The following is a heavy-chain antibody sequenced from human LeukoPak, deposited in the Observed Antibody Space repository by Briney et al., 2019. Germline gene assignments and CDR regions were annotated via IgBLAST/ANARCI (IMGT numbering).Heavy chain of an antibody. CDR1: GYTFTCYY. J-gene: IGHJ6*02. D-gene: IGHD6-6*01. Sequence: ASVKVSCKASGYTFTCYYMHWVRQAPGQGLEWMGIINPSGGSTSYAQKFQGRVTMTRDTSTSTVYMELSSLRSEDTAVYYCARGVSIEYSSSSGRHYYGMDVWGQGTTVTVSS. CDR3: ARGVSIEYSSSSGRHYYGMDV. CDR2: INPSGGST. V-gene: IGHV1-46*01.